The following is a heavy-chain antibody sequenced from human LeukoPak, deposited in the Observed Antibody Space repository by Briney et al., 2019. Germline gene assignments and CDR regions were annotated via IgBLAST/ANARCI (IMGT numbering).Heavy chain of an antibody. CDR2: IYYSGST. D-gene: IGHD3-3*01. CDR1: GGSISSYY. V-gene: IGHV4-59*01. Sequence: SETLSLTCTVSGGSISSYYWSWIRQPPGKRLEWIGHIYYSGSTNYNPSLESRVTISVDTSKNQFSLKLSSVTAADTAVYYCASRSSIWSGYQDTLYYFDSWGQGTLVTVSS. CDR3: ASRSSIWSGYQDTLYYFDS. J-gene: IGHJ4*02.